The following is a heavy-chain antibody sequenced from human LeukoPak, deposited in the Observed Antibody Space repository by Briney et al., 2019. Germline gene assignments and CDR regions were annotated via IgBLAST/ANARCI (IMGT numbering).Heavy chain of an antibody. J-gene: IGHJ4*02. Sequence: ASVKVSCKASGYTFTGYYMHWVRQAPGQGLEWMGWINPNSGGTNYAQKFQGRVTMTRDTSISTAYMELGRLRSDDTAVYYCARDLTMIVVVTSTRYDYWGQGTLVTVSS. V-gene: IGHV1-2*02. CDR1: GYTFTGYY. CDR2: INPNSGGT. CDR3: ARDLTMIVVVTSTRYDY. D-gene: IGHD3-22*01.